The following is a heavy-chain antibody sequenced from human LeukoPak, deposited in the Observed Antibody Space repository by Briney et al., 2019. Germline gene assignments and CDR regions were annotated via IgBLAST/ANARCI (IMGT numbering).Heavy chain of an antibody. J-gene: IGHJ4*02. CDR3: AIHESSIPY. CDR1: RLTFSNYA. V-gene: IGHV3-23*01. Sequence: PGGSLRLSCAASRLTFSNYAMTWVRHAPGNGLEWVSGISAGSGSTYYADSVKGRFTISRDNSKNTLYLQMSSLRAEDTAIYYCAIHESSIPYWGQGTLVSVSS. CDR2: ISAGSGST. D-gene: IGHD1-26*01.